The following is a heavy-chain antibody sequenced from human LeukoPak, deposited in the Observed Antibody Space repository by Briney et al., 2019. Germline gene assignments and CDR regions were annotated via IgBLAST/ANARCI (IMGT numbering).Heavy chain of an antibody. Sequence: GGSLRLSCAASGFTFSSYAMSWVRQAPGKGLEWVSAVSGSGGSTYYADSVKGRFTITRDNSKNTLYLQMSSLRAEDTAVYYCAKEITMIVVGRSGMDVWGQGTTVTVSS. CDR2: VSGSGGST. D-gene: IGHD3-22*01. J-gene: IGHJ6*02. CDR3: AKEITMIVVGRSGMDV. V-gene: IGHV3-23*01. CDR1: GFTFSSYA.